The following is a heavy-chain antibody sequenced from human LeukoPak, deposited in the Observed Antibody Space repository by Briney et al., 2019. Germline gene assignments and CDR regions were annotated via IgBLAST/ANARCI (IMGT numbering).Heavy chain of an antibody. CDR3: ARQGHPDYDSSGYYY. D-gene: IGHD3-22*01. J-gene: IGHJ4*02. V-gene: IGHV5-51*01. Sequence: GESLKISCKGSGYNFTSYWIGWVRQMPGKGLEWMGIIYPGDSDTRYSPSFQGQVTISADKSISTAYLQWSSLKASDTAMYYCARQGHPDYDSSGYYYWGQGTLVTVSS. CDR2: IYPGDSDT. CDR1: GYNFTSYW.